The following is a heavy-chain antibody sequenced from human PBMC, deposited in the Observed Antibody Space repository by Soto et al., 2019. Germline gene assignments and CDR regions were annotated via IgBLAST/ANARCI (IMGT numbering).Heavy chain of an antibody. CDR1: EGTFSSYT. Sequence: QVQLVQPGAEVKKPGSSVKVSCKASEGTFSSYTISWVRQAPGQGLEWMGRIIPILGIANYAQKFQGRVTITADKSTSTAYMELSSLRSEDTAVYYCAREEYYYGSGAFFDYWGQGTLVTVSS. V-gene: IGHV1-69*08. J-gene: IGHJ4*02. CDR3: AREEYYYGSGAFFDY. D-gene: IGHD3-10*01. CDR2: IIPILGIA.